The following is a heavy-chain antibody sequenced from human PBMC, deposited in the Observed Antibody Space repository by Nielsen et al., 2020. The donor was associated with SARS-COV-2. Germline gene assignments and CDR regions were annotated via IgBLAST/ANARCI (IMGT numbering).Heavy chain of an antibody. CDR1: GFPFSSYE. Sequence: GGSLRLSCAASGFPFSSYEMNWIRQAPGGRPEWISYISGTSSDTNYADSVKGRFTISRDNAHNSLFLQMTSLRVEDTAVYYCVTGARLADNWGQGTLVTVSS. CDR3: VTGARLADN. D-gene: IGHD6-6*01. CDR2: ISGTSSDT. V-gene: IGHV3-11*03. J-gene: IGHJ4*02.